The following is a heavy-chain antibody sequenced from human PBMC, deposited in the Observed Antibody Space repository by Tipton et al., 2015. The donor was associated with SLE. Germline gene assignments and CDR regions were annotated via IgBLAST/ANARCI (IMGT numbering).Heavy chain of an antibody. Sequence: TLSLTCTVSGDSINNISHYWGWVRQPPGKGLEWIGSIYYRGRTYYNPSVKSRVTISVDTSKNQFSLKLSSVTAADTAVYYCARLGVGCANCWYYFDHWGQGALVTVSS. CDR1: GDSINNISHY. V-gene: IGHV4-39*07. CDR2: IYYRGRT. J-gene: IGHJ4*02. CDR3: ARLGVGCANCWYYFDH. D-gene: IGHD2-21*01.